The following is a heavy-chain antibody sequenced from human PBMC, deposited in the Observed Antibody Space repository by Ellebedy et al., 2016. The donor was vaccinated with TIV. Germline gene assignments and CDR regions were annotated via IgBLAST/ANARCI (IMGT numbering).Heavy chain of an antibody. Sequence: PGGSLRLSCTTSGFTSGDYAMSWFRQAPGKGREWVGFFRSMAYRGTTEYAPSVKGRFTVSRDDSKSIAYLQMNSLETEDTAVYYCTGQYYDSHGYFFYFESWGQGTLVTVSS. D-gene: IGHD3-22*01. CDR2: FRSMAYRGTT. J-gene: IGHJ4*02. CDR1: GFTSGDYA. V-gene: IGHV3-49*03. CDR3: TGQYYDSHGYFFYFES.